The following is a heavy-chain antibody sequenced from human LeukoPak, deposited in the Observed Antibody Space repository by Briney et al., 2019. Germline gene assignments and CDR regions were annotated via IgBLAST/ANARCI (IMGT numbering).Heavy chain of an antibody. CDR2: IKQDGSEK. CDR3: ARSTDFWSYGYYYYYMDV. V-gene: IGHV3-7*01. Sequence: GGSLRLSCAASGFTFSSYWMSWVRQAPGKGLEWVANIKQDGSEKYYVDSVKGRFTISRDNAKNSLYLQMNSLRAEDTAAYYCARSTDFWSYGYYYYYMDVWGKGTTVTVSS. CDR1: GFTFSSYW. D-gene: IGHD3-3*01. J-gene: IGHJ6*03.